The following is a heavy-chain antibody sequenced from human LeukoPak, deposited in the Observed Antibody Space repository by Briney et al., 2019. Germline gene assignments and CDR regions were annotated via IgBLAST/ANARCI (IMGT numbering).Heavy chain of an antibody. CDR3: AKLRRDGYNSVRYYYFDY. D-gene: IGHD5-24*01. V-gene: IGHV3-23*01. CDR1: GFTFSNYA. J-gene: IGHJ4*02. CDR2: ISGSGGST. Sequence: GGSLRLSCAAAGFTFSNYAMTWVRQAPGRGLEWVSSISGSGGSTYYADSVKGRFTISRDNSKNTLYLQMNSLRAEDTAVYYCAKLRRDGYNSVRYYYFDYWGQGTLVTVSS.